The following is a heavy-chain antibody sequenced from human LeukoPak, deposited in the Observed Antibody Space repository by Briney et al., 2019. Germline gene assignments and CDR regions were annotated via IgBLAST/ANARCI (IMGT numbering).Heavy chain of an antibody. J-gene: IGHJ3*02. V-gene: IGHV1-69*10. CDR3: ARLLGLRGAAAVGEI. CDR1: GGTFSSYA. D-gene: IGHD6-13*01. CDR2: IIPILGIA. Sequence: GASVKVSCKASGGTFSSYAISWVRQAPGQGLEWMGGIIPILGIANYAQKFQGRVTITADKSTSTAYMELSSLRSEDTAVYYCARLLGLRGAAAVGEIWGQGTMVTVSS.